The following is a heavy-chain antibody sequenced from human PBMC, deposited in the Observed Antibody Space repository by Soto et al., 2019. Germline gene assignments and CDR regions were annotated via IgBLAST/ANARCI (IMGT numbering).Heavy chain of an antibody. CDR3: ASYQLLSPYYYYGMDV. CDR1: GCSISSSSYY. Sequence: PXETLSLTFTVSGCSISSSSYYWGWIRQPPGKGLEWIGSIYYSGSTYYNPSLKSRVTISVDTSKNQFSLKLSSVTAADTAVYYCASYQLLSPYYYYGMDVWGQGTTVTVSS. J-gene: IGHJ6*02. V-gene: IGHV4-39*01. D-gene: IGHD2-2*01. CDR2: IYYSGST.